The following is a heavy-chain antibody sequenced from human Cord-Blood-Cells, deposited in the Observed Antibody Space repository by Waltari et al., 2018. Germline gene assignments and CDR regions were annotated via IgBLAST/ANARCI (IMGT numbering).Heavy chain of an antibody. Sequence: VQLQESDPGLVKPSETLSLTCTVSGYSISSGYYLGRIRQPPGKGLEWIGSIYHSGSTYYNPSLKSRVTISVDTSKNQFSLKLSSVTAADTAVYYCARVNYSNYFDYWGQGTLVTVSS. CDR3: ARVNYSNYFDY. V-gene: IGHV4-38-2*02. D-gene: IGHD4-4*01. CDR2: IYHSGST. CDR1: GYSISSGYY. J-gene: IGHJ4*02.